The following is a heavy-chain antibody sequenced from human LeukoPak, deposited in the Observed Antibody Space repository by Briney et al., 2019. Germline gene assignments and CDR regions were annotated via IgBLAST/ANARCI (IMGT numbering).Heavy chain of an antibody. CDR2: IYYSGST. CDR3: ARESRGPRGITMVRGVPNWFDP. Sequence: SETLSLTCTVSGGSISSYYWSWIRQPPGKGLEWSGYIYYSGSTYYNPSLKSRVTISVDTSKNQCSLKLSSVTAADTAVYYCARESRGPRGITMVRGVPNWFDPWGQGTLVTVSS. CDR1: GGSISSYY. D-gene: IGHD3-10*01. J-gene: IGHJ5*02. V-gene: IGHV4-4*08.